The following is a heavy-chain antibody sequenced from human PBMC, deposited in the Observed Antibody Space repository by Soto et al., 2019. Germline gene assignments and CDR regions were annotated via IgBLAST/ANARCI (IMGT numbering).Heavy chain of an antibody. J-gene: IGHJ6*02. CDR3: TRDGDGRMTTNPYYYYGMDV. D-gene: IGHD2-21*02. CDR1: GGSISGYY. Sequence: SETLSLTCTVSGGSISGYYWSWIRQPPGKGLEWLGNVYYSGGAKYNPSVKRRVSISVDTSRNQFSLNLSSVTAADTAVYYCTRDGDGRMTTNPYYYYGMDVWGPGITVTVSS. CDR2: VYYSGGA. V-gene: IGHV4-59*01.